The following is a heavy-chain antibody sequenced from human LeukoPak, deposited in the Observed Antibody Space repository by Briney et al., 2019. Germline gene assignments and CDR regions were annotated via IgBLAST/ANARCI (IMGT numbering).Heavy chain of an antibody. CDR1: GGSISSYY. Sequence: SGTLSLTCTVSGGSISSYYWSWIRQPPGKGLEWIGYIYHSGSTYYNPSLKSRVTISVDRSKNQFSLKLSSVTAADTAVYYCARGWGYFDYWGQGTLVTVSS. D-gene: IGHD6-19*01. V-gene: IGHV4-59*12. J-gene: IGHJ4*02. CDR3: ARGWGYFDY. CDR2: IYHSGST.